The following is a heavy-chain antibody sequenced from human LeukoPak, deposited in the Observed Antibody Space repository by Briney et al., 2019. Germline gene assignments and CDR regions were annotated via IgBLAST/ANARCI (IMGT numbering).Heavy chain of an antibody. CDR2: IYTSGST. Sequence: SQTLSLTCTVSGGSISSGSYYWSWIRQPAGKGLEWIGRIYTSGSTNYNPSLKSRVTISVDMSKNQFSLKLSSVTTADTAVYYCASTYCSGGSCSIDYWAREPWSPSPQ. CDR1: GGSISSGSYY. CDR3: ASTYCSGGSCSIDY. V-gene: IGHV4-61*02. D-gene: IGHD2-15*01. J-gene: IGHJ4*02.